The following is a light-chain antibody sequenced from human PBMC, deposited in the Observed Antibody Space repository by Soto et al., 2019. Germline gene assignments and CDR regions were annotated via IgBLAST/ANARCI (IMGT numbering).Light chain of an antibody. CDR3: QHYDHLPPLS. J-gene: IGKJ4*01. CDR2: DAS. V-gene: IGKV1-33*01. Sequence: DIQMTQSPSSLSASVGDRVAITCQASQDIKNYLNWYQQKPGKAPNLLIYDASNLKTGVPSRFSGSGSGTHFTFTISSLQPEDIATYYCQHYDHLPPLSFGGGTKVEIK. CDR1: QDIKNY.